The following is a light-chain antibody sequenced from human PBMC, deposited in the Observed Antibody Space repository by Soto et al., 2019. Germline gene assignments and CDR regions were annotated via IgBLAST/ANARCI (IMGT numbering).Light chain of an antibody. Sequence: DIQMTQSPSSLSASVGDRVTITCRASQTISSWLAWYQQKPGKAPKLLIYKASTLKSGVPSRFSGSGSGTEFTLTISRLEPEDFAVYWCQQYDSSPRTFGQGTKV. CDR3: QQYDSSPRT. CDR1: QTISSW. J-gene: IGKJ1*01. CDR2: KAS. V-gene: IGKV1-5*03.